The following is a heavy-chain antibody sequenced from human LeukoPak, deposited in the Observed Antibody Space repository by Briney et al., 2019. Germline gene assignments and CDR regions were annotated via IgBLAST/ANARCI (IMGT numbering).Heavy chain of an antibody. J-gene: IGHJ4*02. CDR2: ISSSSSTI. D-gene: IGHD3-22*01. CDR3: ARVLHWRNYDSSVYYGY. CDR1: GFTFSSYS. Sequence: GGSLRLSCAASGFTFSSYSMNWVRQAPGKGLEWVSYISSSSSTIYYADSVKGRFTISRDNAKNSLYLQMNSLRAEDTAVYYCARVLHWRNYDSSVYYGYWGQGTLVTVSS. V-gene: IGHV3-48*01.